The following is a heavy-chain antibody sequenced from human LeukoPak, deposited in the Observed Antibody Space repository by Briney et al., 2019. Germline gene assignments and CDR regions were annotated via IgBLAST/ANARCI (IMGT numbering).Heavy chain of an antibody. CDR2: LSPVSGGT. CDR3: ARGGTVGVVRPFDT. CDR1: AYPFTDYF. Sequence: ASVKVSCKASAYPFTDYFIHWVRQAPGQGLEWMGWLSPVSGGTNYARQFQGRVTMTRDTSTTTAYMELSSLRSDDTAVYFCARGGTVGVVRPFDTWGQGTMVTVSS. J-gene: IGHJ3*02. V-gene: IGHV1-2*02. D-gene: IGHD1-26*01.